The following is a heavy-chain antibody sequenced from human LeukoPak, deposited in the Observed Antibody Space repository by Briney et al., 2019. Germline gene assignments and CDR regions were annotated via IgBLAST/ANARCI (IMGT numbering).Heavy chain of an antibody. J-gene: IGHJ4*02. D-gene: IGHD3-3*01. CDR1: GYTFTGYY. CDR3: ARDPVRFLEWSSGFDY. V-gene: IGHV1-2*02. CDR2: INPNSGGT. Sequence: ASVKVSCKASGYTFTGYYMHWVRQAPGQGVEWMGWINPNSGGTNYAQKFQGRVTMTRDTSISTAYMELSRLRSDDTAVYYCARDPVRFLEWSSGFDYWGQGTLVTVSS.